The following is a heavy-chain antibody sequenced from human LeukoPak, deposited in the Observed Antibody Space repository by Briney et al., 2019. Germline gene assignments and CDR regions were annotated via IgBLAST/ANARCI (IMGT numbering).Heavy chain of an antibody. CDR2: INPNSGGT. Sequence: ASVKVSCKASGYTFTGYYMHWVRQAPGQGLEWMGWINPNSGGTNYAQKFQGRVTMTRDTSISTAYMELSRLRSDDTAVYYCASLPRYDILTGHQLGYFDYWGQGTLVTVSS. CDR3: ASLPRYDILTGHQLGYFDY. J-gene: IGHJ4*02. CDR1: GYTFTGYY. D-gene: IGHD3-9*01. V-gene: IGHV1-2*02.